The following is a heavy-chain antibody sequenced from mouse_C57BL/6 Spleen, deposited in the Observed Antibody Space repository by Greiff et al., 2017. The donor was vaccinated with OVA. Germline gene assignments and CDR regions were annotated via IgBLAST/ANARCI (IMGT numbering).Heavy chain of an antibody. CDR3: ARHYYGSSYAWFAY. CDR2: INPNNGGT. Sequence: VQLQQSGPELVKPGASVKISCKASGYTFTDYYMNWVKQSHGKSLEWIGDINPNNGGTSYNQKFKGKATLTVDKSSSTAYMELRSLTSEDSAVYYCARHYYGSSYAWFAYWGQGTLVTVSA. CDR1: GYTFTDYY. D-gene: IGHD1-1*01. J-gene: IGHJ3*01. V-gene: IGHV1-26*01.